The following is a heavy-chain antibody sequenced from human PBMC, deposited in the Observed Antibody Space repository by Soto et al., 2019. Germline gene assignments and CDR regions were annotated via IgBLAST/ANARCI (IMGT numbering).Heavy chain of an antibody. D-gene: IGHD6-13*01. V-gene: IGHV3-48*02. Sequence: EVHLVESGGGLVQPGGSLRLSCAASGFTFSSYSLNWVRQAPGKGLEWVSYITSSGTTVDYADSVRGRFTISRDNAKNSLYLQMNSLRDDDTAVYYCARGSSNWAYYFAFWGPGTLVTVSS. J-gene: IGHJ4*02. CDR3: ARGSSNWAYYFAF. CDR1: GFTFSSYS. CDR2: ITSSGTTV.